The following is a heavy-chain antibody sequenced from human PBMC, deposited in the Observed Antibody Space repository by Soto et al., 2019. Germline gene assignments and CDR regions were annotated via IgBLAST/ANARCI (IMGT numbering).Heavy chain of an antibody. D-gene: IGHD5-18*01. J-gene: IGHJ6*02. CDR3: AKDQVGYSYGSAGYYYYGMDV. Sequence: GWSLRLSCAASGVTFSRYAMSWVRQAPGKGLEWVSAISGSGGSTYYADSVKGRFTISRDNSKNTLYLQMNSLRAEDTAVYYCAKDQVGYSYGSAGYYYYGMDVWGQGTTVTVSS. CDR2: ISGSGGST. CDR1: GVTFSRYA. V-gene: IGHV3-23*01.